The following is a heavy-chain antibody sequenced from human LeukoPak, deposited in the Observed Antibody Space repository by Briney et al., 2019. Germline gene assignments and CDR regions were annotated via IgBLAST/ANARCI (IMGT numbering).Heavy chain of an antibody. CDR2: IYTSGSA. Sequence: SETLSLTCTVSGGSISSYYWSWIRQPAGKGLEWIGRIYTSGSANYNPSLKSRVTMSVDTSKSQFSLKLSSVTAADTAMYYCAKTVTTLFRDAFDIWGQGTMVTVSS. V-gene: IGHV4-4*07. CDR3: AKTVTTLFRDAFDI. D-gene: IGHD4-17*01. CDR1: GGSISSYY. J-gene: IGHJ3*02.